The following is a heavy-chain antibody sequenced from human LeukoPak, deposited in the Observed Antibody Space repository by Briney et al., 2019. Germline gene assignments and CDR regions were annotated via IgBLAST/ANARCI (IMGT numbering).Heavy chain of an antibody. CDR2: ISSNGGST. D-gene: IGHD3-22*01. V-gene: IGHV3-64*01. CDR1: GFTFSTYA. CDR3: ARGGTMIVMGPDY. J-gene: IGHJ4*02. Sequence: PGGSLRLPCAASGFTFSTYAMHWVRQAPGKGLEYVSAISSNGGSTYYANFVKGRFTISRDNSKNTLYLQMGSLRVEDMAVYYCARGGTMIVMGPDYWGQGTLVTVSS.